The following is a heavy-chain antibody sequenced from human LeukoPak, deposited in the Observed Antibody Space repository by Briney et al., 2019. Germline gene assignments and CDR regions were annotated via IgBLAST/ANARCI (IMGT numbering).Heavy chain of an antibody. Sequence: GRSLRLSCAASGFTFSSYAMHWVRQAPGKGLEWVAVISYDGSNKYYADSVKGRFTISRDNSKNTLYLQMNGLRAEDTAVYYCARDQGSSWYYFDYWGQGTLVTVSS. D-gene: IGHD6-13*01. CDR1: GFTFSSYA. J-gene: IGHJ4*02. CDR2: ISYDGSNK. CDR3: ARDQGSSWYYFDY. V-gene: IGHV3-30-3*01.